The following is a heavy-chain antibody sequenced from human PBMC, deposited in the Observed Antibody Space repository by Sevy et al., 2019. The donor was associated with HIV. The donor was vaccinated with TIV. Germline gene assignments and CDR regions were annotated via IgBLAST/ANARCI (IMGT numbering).Heavy chain of an antibody. D-gene: IGHD3-3*02. CDR1: GFDFPNAW. CDR2: IKSITDGGAA. V-gene: IGHV3-15*07. J-gene: IGHJ4*02. CDR3: STDDLISY. Sequence: GGSLRLSCTASGFDFPNAWMNWIRQVPGKGLEWVGHIKSITDGGAADYAAPVKGRFTISRHDSKNTLYLQMNSLKAEDTAVYYSSTDDLISYWGRGTLVTVSS.